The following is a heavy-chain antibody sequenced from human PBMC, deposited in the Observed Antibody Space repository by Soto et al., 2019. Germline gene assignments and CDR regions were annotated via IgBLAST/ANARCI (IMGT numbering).Heavy chain of an antibody. V-gene: IGHV1-2*02. D-gene: IGHD3-3*01. Sequence: QLHLVQSGAVVKKPGASVTVSCSASGYPVTAYYMHWVRQAPGRGLEWMGGINPATGAAKYTQTFQGRVTMTRDTSTSTGFMELSGLPSEDTAVFYCARGGGVGVAGSAAFDMWGQGTLVTVSS. CDR1: GYPVTAYY. CDR3: ARGGGVGVAGSAAFDM. CDR2: INPATGAA. J-gene: IGHJ3*02.